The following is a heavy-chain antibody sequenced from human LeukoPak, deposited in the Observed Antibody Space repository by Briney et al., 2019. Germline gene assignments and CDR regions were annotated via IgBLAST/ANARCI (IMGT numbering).Heavy chain of an antibody. D-gene: IGHD4-23*01. CDR1: GYTLTELS. Sequence: ASVNVSCKVSGYTLTELSMHWVRQAPGKGLEWMGGFDPEDGETIYAQKFQGRVTMTEDTSTDTAYMELSSLRSEDTAVYYCARDGSDYGGNDQYYFDYWGQGTLVTVSS. J-gene: IGHJ4*02. V-gene: IGHV1-24*01. CDR3: ARDGSDYGGNDQYYFDY. CDR2: FDPEDGET.